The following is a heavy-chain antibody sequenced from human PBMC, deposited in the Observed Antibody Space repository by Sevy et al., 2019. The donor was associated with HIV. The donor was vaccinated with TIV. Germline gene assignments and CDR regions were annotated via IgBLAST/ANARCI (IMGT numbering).Heavy chain of an antibody. CDR1: GGSITSLY. V-gene: IGHV4-59*08. CDR2: IYYNGHI. D-gene: IGHD1-26*01. CDR3: AGENAWGRGYS. J-gene: IGHJ4*02. Sequence: SETLSRTCTVSGGSITSLYWNWIRQPPGKGLEWIANIYYNGHIKYNPSLKSRVTLSLDTSKNQFSLRLSSVTAADTAMYYCAGENAWGRGYSWGQGTLVTVSS.